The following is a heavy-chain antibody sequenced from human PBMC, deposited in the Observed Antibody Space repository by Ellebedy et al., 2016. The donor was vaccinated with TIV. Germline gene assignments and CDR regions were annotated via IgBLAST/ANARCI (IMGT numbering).Heavy chain of an antibody. CDR1: GGSFSGYY. CDR2: INYRGTT. Sequence: MPWETLSLTCAVYGGSFSGYYWSWIRQPPGKGLEWIGEINYRGTTQYNPSLKSRVTISLDTSKNQFSLRLSSVTAADTAIYFCARHRLSTPVLWGQGTLVTVSS. D-gene: IGHD4/OR15-4a*01. V-gene: IGHV4-34*01. CDR3: ARHRLSTPVL. J-gene: IGHJ4*02.